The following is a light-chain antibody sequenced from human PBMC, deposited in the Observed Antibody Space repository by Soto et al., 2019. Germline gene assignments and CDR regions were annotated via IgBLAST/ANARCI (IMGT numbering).Light chain of an antibody. CDR1: QGISSA. Sequence: AIQLTQSPSSLSASVGDRVTITCRASQGISSALAWYQQKPGKAPKLLIYDASSLESGVPSRFSGSGSGTDFTLTISSLQPEDFATYYCQQFKIYPYFGGGTKVDIK. V-gene: IGKV1-13*02. CDR3: QQFKIYPY. CDR2: DAS. J-gene: IGKJ4*01.